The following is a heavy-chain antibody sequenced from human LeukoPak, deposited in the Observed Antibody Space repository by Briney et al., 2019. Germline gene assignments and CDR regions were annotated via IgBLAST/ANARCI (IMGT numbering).Heavy chain of an antibody. D-gene: IGHD1-26*01. J-gene: IGHJ5*02. CDR1: GGSISSYY. V-gene: IGHV4-4*07. CDR2: IYTSGST. CDR3: VRGGAMNWFDP. Sequence: PSETLSLTCTVSGGSISSYYWSWIRQPAGKGLEWIGRIYTSGSTNYNPALKSRVTVSLDTSKNQFSLRLTSVTAADTAVYYCVRGGAMNWFDPWGQGTLVTVSS.